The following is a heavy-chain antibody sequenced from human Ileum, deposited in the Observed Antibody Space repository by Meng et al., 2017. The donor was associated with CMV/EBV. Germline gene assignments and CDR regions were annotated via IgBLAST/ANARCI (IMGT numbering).Heavy chain of an antibody. CDR1: VRYISNYC. CDR2: IYTSGTT. CDR3: AKNYGSGNWNFFHY. Sequence: ESGPVQAQTSVTPSRTFYDAVRYISNYCWSWIRQPAGKGLEWIAHIYTSGTTNYNPSLKSRVTMSVDTSRNQFSLKLTSVTAADTAVYYCAKNYGSGNWNFFHYWGQGTLVTVSS. D-gene: IGHD3-10*01. J-gene: IGHJ4*02. V-gene: IGHV4-4*07.